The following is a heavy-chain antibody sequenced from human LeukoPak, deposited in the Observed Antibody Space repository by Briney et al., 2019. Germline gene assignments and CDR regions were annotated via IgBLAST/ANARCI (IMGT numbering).Heavy chain of an antibody. Sequence: GRSLRLSCAASGFTFSSYGMHWVRQAPGKGLEWVAVIWYDGSNKYYADSVKGRFTISRDNSKNTLYLQMNSLRAEDTAVYHCARDCSSTRCIDYWGQGTLVTVSS. CDR3: ARDCSSTRCIDY. J-gene: IGHJ4*02. CDR2: IWYDGSNK. CDR1: GFTFSSYG. V-gene: IGHV3-33*01. D-gene: IGHD2-2*01.